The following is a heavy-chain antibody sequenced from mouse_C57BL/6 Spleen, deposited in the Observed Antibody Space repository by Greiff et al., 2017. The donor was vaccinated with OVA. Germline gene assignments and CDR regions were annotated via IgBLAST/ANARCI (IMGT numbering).Heavy chain of an antibody. CDR2: INPNYGTT. CDR3: ARGDYDGAWFAY. Sequence: VHVKQSGPELVKPGASVKISCKASGYSFTDYNMNWVKQSNGKSLEWIGVINPNYGTTSYNPKFKGQATLTVDQSSSTAYMQLNSLTSEDSAVYCCARGDYDGAWFAYWGQGTLVTVSA. V-gene: IGHV1-39*01. J-gene: IGHJ3*01. D-gene: IGHD2-4*01. CDR1: GYSFTDYN.